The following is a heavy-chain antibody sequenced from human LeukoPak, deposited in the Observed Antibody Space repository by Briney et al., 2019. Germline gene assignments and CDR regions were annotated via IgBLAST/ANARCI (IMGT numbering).Heavy chain of an antibody. J-gene: IGHJ2*01. CDR1: GGSISSGGYY. CDR3: AAHSSGWYLWYFDL. Sequence: SETLSLTCTVSGGSISSGGYYWSWIRQHPGKGLEWIGYIYYSGSTYYNPSLKSRVTISVDTSKNQFSLKLSSVTAADTAVYYCAAHSSGWYLWYFDLWGRGTLVTVSS. CDR2: IYYSGST. D-gene: IGHD6-19*01. V-gene: IGHV4-31*03.